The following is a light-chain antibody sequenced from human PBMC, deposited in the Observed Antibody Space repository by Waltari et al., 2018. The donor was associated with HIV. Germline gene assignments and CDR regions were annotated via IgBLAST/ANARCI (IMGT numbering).Light chain of an antibody. CDR2: EVN. J-gene: IGLJ2*01. CDR3: CSYAGSSTSVV. CDR1: SSAVGSYNL. V-gene: IGLV2-23*02. Sequence: QSALTQSASVSGPPGQPITTPCTGTSSAVGSYNLVSWYQHHPGKTPKLMTYEVNKRPSGVSKRFSGSKSGNTASLTISGLQAEDEADYYCCSYAGSSTSVVFGGGTKLTVL.